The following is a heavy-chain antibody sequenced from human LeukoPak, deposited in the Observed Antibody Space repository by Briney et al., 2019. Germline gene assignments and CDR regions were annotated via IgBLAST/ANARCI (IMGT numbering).Heavy chain of an antibody. V-gene: IGHV1-69*13. CDR1: GGTFSSYA. D-gene: IGHD2-2*01. J-gene: IGHJ6*03. Sequence: SVKVSCKASGGTFSSYAISWVRQAPGQGLEWMGGIIPIFGTANYAQKFRGRVTITADESTSTAYMELSSLRSEGTAVYYCATNILGYCSSTSCPYAHYYYYYMDVWGKGTTVTVSS. CDR3: ATNILGYCSSTSCPYAHYYYYYMDV. CDR2: IIPIFGTA.